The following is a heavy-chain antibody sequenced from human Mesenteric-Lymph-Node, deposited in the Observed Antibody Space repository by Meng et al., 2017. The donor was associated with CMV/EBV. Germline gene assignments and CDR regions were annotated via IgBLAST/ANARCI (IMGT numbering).Heavy chain of an antibody. CDR1: GYSFISYA. Sequence: SGYSFISYAMNWVRQAPGQGLEWMGWINTNTGNPTYAQGFTGRFVFSLDTSVSTAYLQISSLKAEDTAVYYCARGPPEGIAAADLDYWGQGTLVTVSS. D-gene: IGHD6-13*01. J-gene: IGHJ4*02. V-gene: IGHV7-4-1*02. CDR2: INTNTGNP. CDR3: ARGPPEGIAAADLDY.